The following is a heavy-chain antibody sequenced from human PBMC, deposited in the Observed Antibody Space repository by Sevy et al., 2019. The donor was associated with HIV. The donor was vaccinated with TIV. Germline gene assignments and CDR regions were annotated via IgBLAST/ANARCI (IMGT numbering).Heavy chain of an antibody. CDR1: GFPFSSYA. CDR2: VTVSGGRT. V-gene: IGHV3-23*01. D-gene: IGHD6-25*01. Sequence: GGSLRLSCAASGFPFSSYAMSWVRQAPGKGLEWVSTVTVSGGRTYYAESVKGRFTNSRDTSKNTRYLQMNSLRGEDTGIFYCAKVASQYSGGTFDYWGQGTLVTVSS. J-gene: IGHJ4*02. CDR3: AKVASQYSGGTFDY.